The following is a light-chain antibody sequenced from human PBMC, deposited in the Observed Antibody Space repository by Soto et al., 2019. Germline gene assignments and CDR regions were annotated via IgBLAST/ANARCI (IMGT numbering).Light chain of an antibody. Sequence: EIVMTQSPATLSVSPGERATLSCRASQSVNSNLAWYQQKPGQAPRLLIYRASTRATGLPARFSGSGSGTDFTLTISGLQSEDFAVYYCQQYGGSPWTFGQGTKVEI. CDR3: QQYGGSPWT. CDR1: QSVNSN. V-gene: IGKV3-15*01. J-gene: IGKJ1*01. CDR2: RAS.